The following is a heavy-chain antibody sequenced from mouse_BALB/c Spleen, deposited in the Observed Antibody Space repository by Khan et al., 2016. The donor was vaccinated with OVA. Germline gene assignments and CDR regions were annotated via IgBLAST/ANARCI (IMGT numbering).Heavy chain of an antibody. D-gene: IGHD1-1*01. CDR1: GYSFTDYT. CDR2: INPYNVGT. J-gene: IGHJ3*01. CDR3: SRGGYGGLAY. V-gene: IGHV1-18*01. Sequence: VQLKESGPELVKPGASVKISCKASGYSFTDYTMNWVKQSHVKNLEWIGLINPYNVGTNYNPKFKGKATLTVDKSSSTAHMELLSLTSEDSAVYCCSRGGYGGLAYWCQGTLVTVSA.